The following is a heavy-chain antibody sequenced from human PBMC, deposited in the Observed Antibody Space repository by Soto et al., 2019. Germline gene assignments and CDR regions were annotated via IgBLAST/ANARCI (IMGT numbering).Heavy chain of an antibody. CDR2: ISWNSDTI. Sequence: EVQLVESGGGLVQPGRSLRLSCAASGFTFDHYAIHWVRQAPGKGLEWVSGISWNSDTIGYADSVKGRFTISRDSAKNSVYLQMNSLRPEDTALYYCAKALPPGSYYKPLHYWAQGTVVTVSS. CDR1: GFTFDHYA. CDR3: AKALPPGSYYKPLHY. V-gene: IGHV3-9*01. J-gene: IGHJ4*02. D-gene: IGHD3-10*01.